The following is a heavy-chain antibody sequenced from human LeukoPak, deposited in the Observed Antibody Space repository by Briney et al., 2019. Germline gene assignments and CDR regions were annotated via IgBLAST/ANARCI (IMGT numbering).Heavy chain of an antibody. J-gene: IGHJ4*02. CDR3: ARGGYSYSSVKDFDY. Sequence: GRSLRLSCAASGFTFSSCAMHWVRQAPGKGLEWVAVISYDGSNKYYADSVKGRFTISRDNSKNTLYLQMNSLRAEDTAVYYCARGGYSYSSVKDFDYWGQGTLVTVSS. CDR1: GFTFSSCA. V-gene: IGHV3-30-3*01. D-gene: IGHD5-18*01. CDR2: ISYDGSNK.